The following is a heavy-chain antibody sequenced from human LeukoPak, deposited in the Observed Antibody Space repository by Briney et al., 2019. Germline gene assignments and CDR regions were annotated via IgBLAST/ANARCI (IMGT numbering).Heavy chain of an antibody. CDR2: INPNSGGT. V-gene: IGHV1-2*02. CDR1: GYTFTGYY. CDR3: ARVSFGYRYYFDY. D-gene: IGHD5-12*01. J-gene: IGHJ4*02. Sequence: ASVKVSCKASGYTFTGYYMHWVRQAPGQGLEWMGWINPNSGGTNYAQKFQGRVTMTRDTSISTAYMELSRLRSDDTAVYYCARVSFGYRYYFDYWGQGTLVTVSS.